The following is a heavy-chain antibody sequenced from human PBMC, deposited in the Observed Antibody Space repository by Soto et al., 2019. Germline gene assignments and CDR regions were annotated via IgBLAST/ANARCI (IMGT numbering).Heavy chain of an antibody. CDR2: IYYSGST. V-gene: IGHV4-59*11. Sequence: PSETLSLTCNVTGDSIKTHYWSWIRQAPGKGLEWTGYIYYSGSTLYNPSLKRRVTISADTAKNQFSLRLTSLTAADTAVYYCASGWMAAFDNWGQGTLVTVSS. D-gene: IGHD2-2*03. CDR1: GDSIKTHY. CDR3: ASGWMAAFDN. J-gene: IGHJ4*02.